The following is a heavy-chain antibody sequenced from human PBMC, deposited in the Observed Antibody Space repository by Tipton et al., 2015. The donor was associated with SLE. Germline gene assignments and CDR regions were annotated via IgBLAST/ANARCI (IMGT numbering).Heavy chain of an antibody. CDR3: AKDSFSGDASSTWYGTDH. J-gene: IGHJ4*02. CDR1: GFTFSSYS. V-gene: IGHV3-23*01. CDR2: INSGGGK. Sequence: GSLRLSCAASGFTFSSYSMTWVRQAPGKGLEWVLSINSGGGKNYADSVKGRFTISRDSSKKTVDLQMNSLRVEDTAVYYCAKDSFSGDASSTWYGTDHWGQGTLVTVSS. D-gene: IGHD6-13*01.